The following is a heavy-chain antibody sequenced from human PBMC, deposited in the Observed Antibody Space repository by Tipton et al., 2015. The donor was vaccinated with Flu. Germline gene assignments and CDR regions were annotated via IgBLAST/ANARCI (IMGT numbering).Heavy chain of an antibody. CDR2: SYYSGST. V-gene: IGHV4-59*01. J-gene: IGHJ4*02. Sequence: TLSLTCSVSGGSISYYYWNWIRQPPGKGLEWIGFSYYSGSTSYNPSLQSRVTISVDTSRNQFSLNLKSVTAADTAVYYCARTPPRGGFDYWGQGTLVTVSS. CDR3: ARTPPRGGFDY. CDR1: GGSISYYY.